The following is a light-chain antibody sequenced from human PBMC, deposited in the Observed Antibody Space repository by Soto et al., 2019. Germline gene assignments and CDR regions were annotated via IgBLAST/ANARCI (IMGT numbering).Light chain of an antibody. V-gene: IGKV3-15*01. CDR1: QSVSRN. J-gene: IGKJ1*01. CDR3: QQYDKWPRT. CDR2: DAS. Sequence: EVLMTQSPATLSVSPGERVTLSCKASQSVSRNLAWYQQKPGQAPRLLIYDASTRTTGIPARFSGRGTGTEFTLTISSLQSEDFGVYYCQQYDKWPRTFGQGTKVEIK.